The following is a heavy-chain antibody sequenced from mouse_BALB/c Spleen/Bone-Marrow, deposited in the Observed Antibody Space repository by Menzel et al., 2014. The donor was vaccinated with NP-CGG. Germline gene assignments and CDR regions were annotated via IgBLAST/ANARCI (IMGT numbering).Heavy chain of an antibody. Sequence: LQQSGSELVRPGASVKLSCKASGYTFTSYRIHWVKQRPGQGLEWIGNIYPGSGTINYDEKFKNKATLTVDTSSSIAYMQLSSLTSEDSAVYYCRCYDYTMDYWGQGTSVTVSS. D-gene: IGHD1-1*01. CDR2: IYPGSGTI. J-gene: IGHJ4*01. V-gene: IGHV1S22*01. CDR1: GYTFTSYR. CDR3: RCYDYTMDY.